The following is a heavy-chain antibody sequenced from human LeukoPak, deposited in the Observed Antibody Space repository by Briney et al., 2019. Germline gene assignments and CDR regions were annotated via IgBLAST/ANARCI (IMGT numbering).Heavy chain of an antibody. J-gene: IGHJ4*02. CDR2: ISESGSGT. CDR1: GLTFSRYA. Sequence: GGSLRLSCAVSGLTFSRYAMSWVRQAPGKGLEWVSAISESGSGTYYADFVKGRFTISRDNSKDTLSLQMNSLRAEDTAVYYCAKDIAQGYTFGSIEHDYWGQGTLVTVSS. D-gene: IGHD5-18*01. V-gene: IGHV3-23*01. CDR3: AKDIAQGYTFGSIEHDY.